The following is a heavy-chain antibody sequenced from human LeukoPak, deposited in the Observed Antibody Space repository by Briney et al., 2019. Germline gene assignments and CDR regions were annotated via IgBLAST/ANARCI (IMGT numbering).Heavy chain of an antibody. D-gene: IGHD2-2*01. CDR3: ARDLPYPDAAFDI. J-gene: IGHJ3*02. CDR1: GGSISSGGYS. V-gene: IGHV4-30-2*01. CDR2: IYHSGST. Sequence: SQTLSLTCAVSGGSISSGGYSWSWIRQPPGKGLEWIGYIYHSGSTYYNPSLKSRVTISVDRSKNQFSLKLSSVTAADTAVYYCARDLPYPDAAFDIWGQGTMVTVSS.